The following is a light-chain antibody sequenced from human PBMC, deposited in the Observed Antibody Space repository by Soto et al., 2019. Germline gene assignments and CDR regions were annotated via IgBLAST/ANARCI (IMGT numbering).Light chain of an antibody. CDR2: EGS. J-gene: IGLJ3*02. V-gene: IGLV2-23*01. Sequence: SALTQPASVSGSPGQSITISCTGTSSNVGAYNLVSWYQQYPGKAPKLMIYEGSKRPSGVSDRFSGSKSGNTASLTVSGLQPEDEAEYYCCSYAGGTSLVFGGGTKVTVL. CDR3: CSYAGGTSLV. CDR1: SSNVGAYNL.